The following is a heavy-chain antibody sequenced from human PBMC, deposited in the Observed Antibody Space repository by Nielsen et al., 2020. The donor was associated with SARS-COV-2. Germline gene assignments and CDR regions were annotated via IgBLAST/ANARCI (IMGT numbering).Heavy chain of an antibody. CDR2: IRVHSGDA. J-gene: IGHJ4*02. D-gene: IGHD1-14*01. CDR1: GGTFSTYG. Sequence: ASVKVSCKASGGTFSTYGITWVRQAPGQGLEWMGWIRVHSGDANYAQNLQGRVTMTTDTSTNTAYMELRSLTSDDTAVYYCAREGFGGGTTDYWGQGTLVTVSS. V-gene: IGHV1-18*01. CDR3: AREGFGGGTTDY.